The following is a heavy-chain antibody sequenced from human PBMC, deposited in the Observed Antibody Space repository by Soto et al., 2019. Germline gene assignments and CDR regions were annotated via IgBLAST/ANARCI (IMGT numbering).Heavy chain of an antibody. CDR3: ARSQGSSTSLEIYYYYYYGMDV. CDR2: IIPISDTT. D-gene: IGHD2-2*01. J-gene: IGHJ6*02. CDR1: GGTFSSYA. Sequence: QVQLVQSGAEVKKPGSSVKVSCKASGGTFSSYAISWVRQAPGQGLEWMGGIIPISDTTNYAQKFQGRVTITADESTSTADMELSSLRSEDTAGYYCARSQGSSTSLEIYYYYYYGMDVWGHGTTVTVSS. V-gene: IGHV1-69*01.